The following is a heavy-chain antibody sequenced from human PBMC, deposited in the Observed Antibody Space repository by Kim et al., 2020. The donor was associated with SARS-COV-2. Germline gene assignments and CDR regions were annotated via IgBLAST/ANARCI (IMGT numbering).Heavy chain of an antibody. V-gene: IGHV3-48*04. CDR2: ISSSSSTI. Sequence: GGSLRLSCAASGFTFSSYSMNWVRQAPGKGLEWVSYISSSSSTIYYADSVKGRFTISRDNAKNSLYLQMNSLRAEDTAVYYCARVHSGRWELPVGWFDPWGQGTLVTVSS. CDR1: GFTFSSYS. D-gene: IGHD1-26*01. CDR3: ARVHSGRWELPVGWFDP. J-gene: IGHJ5*02.